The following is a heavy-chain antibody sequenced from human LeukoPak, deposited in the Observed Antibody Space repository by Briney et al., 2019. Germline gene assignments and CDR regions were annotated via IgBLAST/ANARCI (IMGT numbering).Heavy chain of an antibody. Sequence: GGSLRLSCAASGFTFSSYWMHWVRQAPGKGLVWVSRINSDGSSTNYADSVKGRFTISRDNAKNTLYLQMNSLRVEDTAVYYCARVGYGDYRAYWYFDLWGRGTLVTASS. J-gene: IGHJ2*01. V-gene: IGHV3-74*01. CDR3: ARVGYGDYRAYWYFDL. D-gene: IGHD4-17*01. CDR1: GFTFSSYW. CDR2: INSDGSST.